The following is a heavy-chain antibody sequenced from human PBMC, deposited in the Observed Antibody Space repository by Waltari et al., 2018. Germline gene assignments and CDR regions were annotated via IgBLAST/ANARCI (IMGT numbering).Heavy chain of an antibody. J-gene: IGHJ4*02. CDR3: AKFISNGELHGDY. CDR2: ISGSGGST. D-gene: IGHD1-26*01. CDR1: GFTFSSYA. Sequence: EVQLLESGGGLVQPGGSLRLSCAASGFTFSSYAMSWVRQAPGKGLEWVSAISGSGGSTYYADAVKGRFTISRDNSKNTLYLQMNSLRAEDTAVYYCAKFISNGELHGDYWGQGTLVTVSS. V-gene: IGHV3-23*01.